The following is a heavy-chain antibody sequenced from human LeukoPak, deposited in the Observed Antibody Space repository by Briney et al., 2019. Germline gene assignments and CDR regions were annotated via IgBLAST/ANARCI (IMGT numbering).Heavy chain of an antibody. Sequence: PSETLSLTCTVSGGSICSYYWSWIRQPPGKGLEWIGYIYYSGSTNYNPSLKSRVTISVDTSKNQFSLKLSSVTAADTAVYYCARAWRYYDSSGYYYAYYFDYWGQGTLVTVSS. V-gene: IGHV4-59*01. D-gene: IGHD3-22*01. CDR3: ARAWRYYDSSGYYYAYYFDY. CDR1: GGSICSYY. J-gene: IGHJ4*02. CDR2: IYYSGST.